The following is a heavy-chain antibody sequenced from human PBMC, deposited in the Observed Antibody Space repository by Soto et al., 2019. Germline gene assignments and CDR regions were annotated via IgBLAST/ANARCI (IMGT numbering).Heavy chain of an antibody. V-gene: IGHV3-23*01. CDR2: LTGGGGIT. CDR3: ARQTFRDKHY. CDR1: GFTFSSYD. J-gene: IGHJ4*02. D-gene: IGHD3-16*01. Sequence: EVQLLESGGGLVQPGGSLRLSCAASGFTFSSYDMSWVRQAPGKGLEWVSGLTGGGGITYYADSVRGRFTISRDNSKNTLYLQMNSLRVDDTAIYYCARQTFRDKHYWGQGTLVSVSS.